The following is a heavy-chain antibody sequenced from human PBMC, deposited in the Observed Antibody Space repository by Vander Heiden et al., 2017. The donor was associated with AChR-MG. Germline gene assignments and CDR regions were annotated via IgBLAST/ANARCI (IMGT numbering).Heavy chain of an antibody. CDR1: GFTFSSFA. D-gene: IGHD6-19*01. V-gene: IGHV3-23*01. J-gene: IGHJ4*02. Sequence: EVQMLESGGGLVQPGGSLRLSCAASGFTFSSFAMTWVRPAPGKGLEWVSIISGSGDNTYYADSVKGRFTISRDNSKNTLSLQMNSLRAEDTAVYYCASLGGYSSPWYRWYFDYWGQGTLVTVSS. CDR3: ASLGGYSSPWYRWYFDY. CDR2: ISGSGDNT.